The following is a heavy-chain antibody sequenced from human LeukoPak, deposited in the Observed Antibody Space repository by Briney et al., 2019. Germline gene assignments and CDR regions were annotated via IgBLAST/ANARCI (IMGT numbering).Heavy chain of an antibody. CDR3: ARGGYAWIDY. CDR1: GYTFTSYD. CDR2: MNPNSGNT. Sequence: VASVKLSCKASGYTFTSYDIHWVRQATGHGLEWMGWMNPNSGNTGYAQKFQGRVTMTRNTSISTAYMELSSLRSEDTAVYYCARGGYAWIDYWGQGTLVTVSS. D-gene: IGHD1-1*01. J-gene: IGHJ4*02. V-gene: IGHV1-8*01.